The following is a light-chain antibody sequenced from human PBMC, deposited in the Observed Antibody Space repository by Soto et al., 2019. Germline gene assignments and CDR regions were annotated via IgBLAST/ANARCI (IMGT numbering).Light chain of an antibody. J-gene: IGKJ1*01. Sequence: EKVMTQSPVTLSVSPGERATLSCRASQSVRSNLAWYQQKPGQAPRLLIYGATTRATGIPARFSGSGSGTEFTLTISSLQSEDSAVYYCQQYNDWWTFGQGTKVDIK. CDR2: GAT. CDR3: QQYNDWWT. CDR1: QSVRSN. V-gene: IGKV3-15*01.